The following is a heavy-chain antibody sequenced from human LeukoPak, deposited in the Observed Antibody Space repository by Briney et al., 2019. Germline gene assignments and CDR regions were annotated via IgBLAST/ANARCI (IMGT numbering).Heavy chain of an antibody. D-gene: IGHD1-20*01. CDR2: ISSSNSTI. J-gene: IGHJ6*03. Sequence: GGSLRLSCAASGFTFSSYSMNWVRQAPGKGLEWVSYISSSNSTIYYADSVKGRFTISRDNAKNSLYLQMNSLRDEDTAVYYCAREGYNWNDSRFYYYYYMDVWGKGTTVTVSS. CDR3: AREGYNWNDSRFYYYYYMDV. V-gene: IGHV3-48*02. CDR1: GFTFSSYS.